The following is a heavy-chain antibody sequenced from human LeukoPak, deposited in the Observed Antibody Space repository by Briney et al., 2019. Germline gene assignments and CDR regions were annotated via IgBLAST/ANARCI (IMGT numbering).Heavy chain of an antibody. D-gene: IGHD2-2*01. CDR1: GFTFSSYG. V-gene: IGHV3-33*06. J-gene: IGHJ4*02. Sequence: GWSLRLSRAASGFTFSSYGMHWVRQAPGKGLEWLAVIWYDGSNKYYADSVKGRFTISRDNSKNTLYLQMNSLRAEDTAVYYCAKDCSSTSCFDYWGQGTLVTVSS. CDR2: IWYDGSNK. CDR3: AKDCSSTSCFDY.